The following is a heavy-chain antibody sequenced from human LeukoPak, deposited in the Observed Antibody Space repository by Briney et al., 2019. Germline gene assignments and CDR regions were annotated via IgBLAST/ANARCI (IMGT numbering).Heavy chain of an antibody. Sequence: PGRSLRLSCAASGFTFSSYGMHWVRQAPGKGLEWVSYISSGGGTIYYADSVKGRFTTSRDNARNSLYLQMNSPRAEDTAVYYCARLYYWGQGALVTVSS. CDR2: ISSGGGTI. J-gene: IGHJ4*02. V-gene: IGHV3-48*04. CDR1: GFTFSSYG. CDR3: ARLYY.